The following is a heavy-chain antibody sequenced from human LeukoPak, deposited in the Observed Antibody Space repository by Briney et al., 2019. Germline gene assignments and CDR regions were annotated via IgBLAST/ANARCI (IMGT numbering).Heavy chain of an antibody. CDR2: INHSGST. D-gene: IGHD3-3*01. J-gene: IGHJ4*02. CDR3: ARVFWSGYSYFDY. V-gene: IGHV4-34*01. Sequence: SETLSLTCAVYGGSFSGYYWSWIRQPPGKGLEWIGEINHSGSTYYNPSLKSRVTISVDTSKNQFSLKLSSVTAADTAVYYCARVFWSGYSYFDYWGQGTLVTVSS. CDR1: GGSFSGYY.